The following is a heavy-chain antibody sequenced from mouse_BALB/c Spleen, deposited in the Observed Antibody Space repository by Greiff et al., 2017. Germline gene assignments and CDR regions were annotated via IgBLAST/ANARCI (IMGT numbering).Heavy chain of an antibody. D-gene: IGHD1-1*01. J-gene: IGHJ4*01. CDR3: ARTLYYYGSTSYAMDY. CDR1: GYSITSGYS. Sequence: EVHLVESGPDLVKPSQSLSLTCTVTGYSITSGYSWHWIRQFPGNKLEWMGYIHYSGSTNYNPSLKSRISITRDTSKNQFFLQLNSVTTEDTATYYCARTLYYYGSTSYAMDYWGQGTSVTVSS. V-gene: IGHV3-1*02. CDR2: IHYSGST.